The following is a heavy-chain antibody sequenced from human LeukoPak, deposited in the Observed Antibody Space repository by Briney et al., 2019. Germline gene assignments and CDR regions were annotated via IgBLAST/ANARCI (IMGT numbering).Heavy chain of an antibody. V-gene: IGHV1-18*01. J-gene: IGHJ4*02. D-gene: IGHD3-22*01. CDR3: ARGGDSSGLNRFAY. CDR2: ISTYNGNT. CDR1: SYTFTSYG. Sequence: ASVKVSCKASSYTFTSYGISWVRQAPGQGLEWMGWISTYNGNTNYAQKLQGRVTMTRDTSTSTAYMELRSLRSDDTAVYYCARGGDSSGLNRFAYWGQGTLVTVSS.